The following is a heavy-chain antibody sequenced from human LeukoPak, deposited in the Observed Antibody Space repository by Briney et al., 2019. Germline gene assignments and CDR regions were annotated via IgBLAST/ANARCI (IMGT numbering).Heavy chain of an antibody. D-gene: IGHD3-10*01. CDR3: AKDLRFGDFGMDV. J-gene: IGHJ6*02. CDR1: GFTFSTHE. V-gene: IGHV3-48*03. Sequence: PGGSLRLSCTASGFTFSTHEMNWVRQAPGKGLEWVSYISTSGTTKYYADSVKGRFTISRDNSKNTLYLQMNSLRAEDTAVYYCAKDLRFGDFGMDVWGQGTTVTVSS. CDR2: ISTSGTTK.